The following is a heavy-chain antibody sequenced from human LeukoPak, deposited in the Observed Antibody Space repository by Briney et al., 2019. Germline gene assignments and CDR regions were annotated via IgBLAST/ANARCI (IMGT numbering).Heavy chain of an antibody. CDR3: ARGQVRSSIGWSSQD. J-gene: IGHJ1*01. CDR2: INHCGCT. D-gene: IGHD6-13*01. Sequence: PSETLSLTCAVYGGSFRGYYWRWTRHAPGKGLEWIGEINHCGCTNHNPSLKRRVTISIDTYKNQFALNDISVTAPATAAYYLARGQVRSSIGWSSQDWDQGTLVTVSS. V-gene: IGHV4-34*01. CDR1: GGSFRGYY.